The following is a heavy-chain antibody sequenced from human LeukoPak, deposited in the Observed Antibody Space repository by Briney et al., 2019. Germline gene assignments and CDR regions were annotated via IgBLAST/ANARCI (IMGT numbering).Heavy chain of an antibody. Sequence: PVWSVRLSCAASGFNFMNFGMHWVRQAPGKGLDWVAVIWYDGSFIYYADSVRGRFIISRDNAKNTLYLQMNSVRAEDTAIYYCAKVVQYTASTGTGLASWGQGTLVTVSS. D-gene: IGHD6-13*01. CDR2: IWYDGSFI. CDR1: GFNFMNFG. CDR3: AKVVQYTASTGTGLAS. J-gene: IGHJ4*02. V-gene: IGHV3-33*06.